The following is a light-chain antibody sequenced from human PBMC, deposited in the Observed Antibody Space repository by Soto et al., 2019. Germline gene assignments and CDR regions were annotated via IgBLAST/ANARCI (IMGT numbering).Light chain of an antibody. CDR2: DAS. CDR1: QDISNY. J-gene: IGKJ5*01. V-gene: IGKV1-16*01. CDR3: QQYNSYPIT. Sequence: DIQLTQSPSSLAASVGDRVTITCQASQDISNYLNWYQQKPGKAPKLLIYDASSLESGVPSRFSGSGSGTEFTLTISSLQPDDFATYYCQQYNSYPITFDQGTRLEIK.